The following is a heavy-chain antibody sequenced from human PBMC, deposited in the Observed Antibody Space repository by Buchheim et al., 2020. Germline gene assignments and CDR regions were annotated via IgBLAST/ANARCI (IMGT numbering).Heavy chain of an antibody. CDR3: ARGSSYHYDSSEEWFDP. D-gene: IGHD3-22*01. Sequence: QVQLQESGPGLVKPSETLSLTCTVSGGSISSYYWSWIRQPPGKGLEWIGYIYYSGSTNYNPSLKSRVTISVDTSKNQFSLKLSSVTAADTAVYYCARGSSYHYDSSEEWFDPWGQGTL. J-gene: IGHJ5*02. CDR2: IYYSGST. V-gene: IGHV4-59*01. CDR1: GGSISSYY.